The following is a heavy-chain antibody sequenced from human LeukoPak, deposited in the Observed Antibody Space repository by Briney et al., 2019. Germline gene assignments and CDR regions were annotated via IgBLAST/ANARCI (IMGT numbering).Heavy chain of an antibody. CDR3: ARDPRLAVAGSAFDI. D-gene: IGHD6-19*01. J-gene: IGHJ3*02. CDR1: GYTFTSYG. V-gene: IGHV1-18*01. Sequence: GASVKVSCKASGYTFTSYGISWVRQAPGQGLEWMGWISAYNGNTNYAQKLQGRVTMTTDTSTSTAYMELRSLRSDDTAVYYCARDPRLAVAGSAFDIWGQGTMVTVSS. CDR2: ISAYNGNT.